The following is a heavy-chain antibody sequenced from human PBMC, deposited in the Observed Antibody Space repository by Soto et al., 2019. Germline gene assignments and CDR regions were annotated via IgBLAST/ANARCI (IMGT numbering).Heavy chain of an antibody. D-gene: IGHD6-19*01. CDR2: IKSKTDGGTT. J-gene: IGHJ4*02. CDR1: GFTCSNAW. Sequence: GGSLRLSCAASGFTCSNAWMSWFRQAPGKGLEWVGRIKSKTDGGTTDYAAPVKGRFTISRDDSKNTLYLQMNSLKTEDTAVYYCTTVFSGWYYFDYWGQGTLVTVS. V-gene: IGHV3-15*01. CDR3: TTVFSGWYYFDY.